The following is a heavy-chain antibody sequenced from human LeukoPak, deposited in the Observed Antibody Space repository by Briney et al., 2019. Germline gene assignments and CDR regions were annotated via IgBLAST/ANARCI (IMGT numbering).Heavy chain of an antibody. CDR1: GFTFSRFA. CDR3: ATFRFLGT. V-gene: IGHV3-7*03. Sequence: GGSLRLSCAASGFTFSRFAMSWVRQGPGKGLEWVANIKPGGNEKYYVDSVKGRFTISRDNVKNSLYLQMNSLRAEDTAIYYCATFRFLGTWGQGTMVTVSP. CDR2: IKPGGNEK. D-gene: IGHD3-3*01. J-gene: IGHJ3*01.